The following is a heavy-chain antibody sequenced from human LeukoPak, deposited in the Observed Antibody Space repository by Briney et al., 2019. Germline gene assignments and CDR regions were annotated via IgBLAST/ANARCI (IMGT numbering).Heavy chain of an antibody. CDR2: IIPIFGTA. CDR3: ARGPGSSGWPYNWFDP. Sequence: SVKVSCKTSAYSXTGYFFHWIRQAPGQGLEWMGGIIPIFGTANYAQKFQGRVTITADESTSTAYMELSSLRSEDTAVYYCARGPGSSGWPYNWFDPWGQGTLVTVSS. CDR1: AYSXTGYF. V-gene: IGHV1-69*13. J-gene: IGHJ5*02. D-gene: IGHD6-19*01.